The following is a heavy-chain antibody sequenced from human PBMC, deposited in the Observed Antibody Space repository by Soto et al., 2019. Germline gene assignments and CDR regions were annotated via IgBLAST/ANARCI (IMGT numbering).Heavy chain of an antibody. J-gene: IGHJ4*02. CDR1: GGAFSSYG. Sequence: ASVKVSCKASGGAFSSYGINWVRQAPGQGLEWMGGIIPLFGTTQYAQKFQGRVIFSADKSTNTAYMELNAVTSEDTATYFCARAPSLWGSMRGPCDFWGQGTLVTVSS. CDR2: IIPLFGTT. V-gene: IGHV1-69*06. CDR3: ARAPSLWGSMRGPCDF. D-gene: IGHD3-16*01.